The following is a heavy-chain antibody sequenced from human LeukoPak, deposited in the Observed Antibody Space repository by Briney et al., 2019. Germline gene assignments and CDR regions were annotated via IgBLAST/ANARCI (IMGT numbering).Heavy chain of an antibody. CDR3: ARGMVRGYGMDV. Sequence: PSETLSLTCTVSGGSISSKNYYWGWIRQPPGKGLEWIGSMYYSGSTSYNPSLKSRVTISVDTSKNQFSLKLSSVTAADTAVYYCARGMVRGYGMDVWGQGTTVTVSS. D-gene: IGHD3-10*01. J-gene: IGHJ6*02. CDR2: MYYSGST. V-gene: IGHV4-39*07. CDR1: GGSISSKNYY.